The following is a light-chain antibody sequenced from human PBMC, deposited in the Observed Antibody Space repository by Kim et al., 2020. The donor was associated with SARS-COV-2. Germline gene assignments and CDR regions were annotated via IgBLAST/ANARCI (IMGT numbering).Light chain of an antibody. CDR2: KAS. CDR3: QQYSSHWT. Sequence: SASGGDRVNITCRASQSISIWLAWYQQIPGKAPKLLIYKASSLESEVPSRFSGSGSGTEFTLTISSLQPDDFATYYCQQYSSHWTFGQGTKVDIK. V-gene: IGKV1-5*03. J-gene: IGKJ1*01. CDR1: QSISIW.